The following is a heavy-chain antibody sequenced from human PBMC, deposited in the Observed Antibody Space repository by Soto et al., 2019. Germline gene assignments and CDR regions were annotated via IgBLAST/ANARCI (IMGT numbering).Heavy chain of an antibody. Sequence: QVQLQESGPGLVKPSQTLSLTCTVSGGSISSGGYYWSWIRQHPGKGLEWIGYIYYSGSTYYNPSLKSRVTISVDTSKNQFSLKLSSVTAGDTAVYYGASAYYDDSSGYGRVDYGGQGTLVTVSS. CDR3: ASAYYDDSSGYGRVDY. V-gene: IGHV4-31*03. J-gene: IGHJ4*02. CDR2: IYYSGST. CDR1: GGSISSGGYY. D-gene: IGHD3-22*01.